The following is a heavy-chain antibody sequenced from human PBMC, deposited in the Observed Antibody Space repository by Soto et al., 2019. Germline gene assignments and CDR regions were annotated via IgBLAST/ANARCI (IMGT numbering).Heavy chain of an antibody. V-gene: IGHV4-61*01. D-gene: IGHD5-12*01. Sequence: PSETLSLTCTVSGGSVSSGSYYWSWIRQPPGKGLEWIGYIYYSGSTNYNPSLKSRVTISVDTSKNQFSLKLSSVTAADTAAYYCARARDHIVDYWGQGTLVTVSS. CDR1: GGSVSSGSYY. CDR3: ARARDHIVDY. CDR2: IYYSGST. J-gene: IGHJ4*02.